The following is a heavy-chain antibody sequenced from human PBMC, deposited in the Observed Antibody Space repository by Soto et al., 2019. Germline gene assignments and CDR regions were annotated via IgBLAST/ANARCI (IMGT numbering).Heavy chain of an antibody. CDR3: ARLYYYDSSGYYYTRGYFDY. CDR2: IYYSGST. V-gene: IGHV4-39*01. D-gene: IGHD3-22*01. CDR1: GGSISSSSYY. Sequence: SETLSLTCTVSGGSISSSSYYWGWIRQPPGKGLEWIGSIYYSGSTYYNPSLKSRVTISVDTSKNQFSLKLSSVTAADTAVYYCARLYYYDSSGYYYTRGYFDYWGQGTLVTVSS. J-gene: IGHJ4*02.